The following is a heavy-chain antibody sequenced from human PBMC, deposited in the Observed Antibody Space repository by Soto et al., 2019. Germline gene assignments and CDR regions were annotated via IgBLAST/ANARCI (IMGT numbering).Heavy chain of an antibody. CDR2: VSAYNGNT. V-gene: IGHV1-18*01. D-gene: IGHD3-22*01. Sequence: RASVKVSCKASGYTLTCYGISWVRQAPGQGLEWMGWVSAYNGNTNYAQKLQGRVTMTTDTSTSTAYMELRSLRSDDTAVYYCARVFNYYDSSGYHYYFDYWGQGTLVTVSS. CDR3: ARVFNYYDSSGYHYYFDY. CDR1: GYTLTCYG. J-gene: IGHJ4*02.